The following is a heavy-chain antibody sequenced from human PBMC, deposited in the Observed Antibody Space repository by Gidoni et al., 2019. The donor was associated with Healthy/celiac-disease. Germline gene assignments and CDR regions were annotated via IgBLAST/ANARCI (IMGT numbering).Heavy chain of an antibody. V-gene: IGHV3-9*01. CDR2: ISWNSGSI. J-gene: IGHJ6*02. CDR1: GFTFDDYA. CDR3: AKDRGVDYYYGMDV. D-gene: IGHD2-15*01. Sequence: EVQLVESGGGLVQPGRSLRLSCAASGFTFDDYAMHWVRQAPRKGLEWVSGISWNSGSIGYADSVKGRFTISRDNAKNSLYLQMNSLRAEDTALYYCAKDRGVDYYYGMDVWGQGTTVTVSS.